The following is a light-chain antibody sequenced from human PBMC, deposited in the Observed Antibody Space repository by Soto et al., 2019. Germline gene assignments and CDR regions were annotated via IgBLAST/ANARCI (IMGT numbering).Light chain of an antibody. CDR3: CSYVGSNTLV. Sequence: QSALTQPASVSGSPGQSITISCTGTSSDVGSYNLVSWYQQHPGKAPKFMIYEDNKRPSGVSNRFSGSKSGNTASLTISGLQAEDEADYYCCSYVGSNTLVFGGGTKLTV. CDR2: EDN. J-gene: IGLJ2*01. V-gene: IGLV2-23*01. CDR1: SSDVGSYNL.